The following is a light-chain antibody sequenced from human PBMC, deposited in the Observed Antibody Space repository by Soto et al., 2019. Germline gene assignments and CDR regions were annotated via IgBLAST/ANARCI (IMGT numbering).Light chain of an antibody. CDR1: QSVLHISKHKDC. CDR3: QQYYRAPLA. V-gene: IGKV4-1*01. CDR2: WAS. J-gene: IGKJ1*01. Sequence: DIVMTQSPDSLAVSLGERATIKCKSSQSVLHISKHKDCLAWYQQKPGQPPKLLISWASTRESGVPDRFSGSGSGTDFTLTISSLQAEDVAVYYCQQYYRAPLAFGQGTKVEIK.